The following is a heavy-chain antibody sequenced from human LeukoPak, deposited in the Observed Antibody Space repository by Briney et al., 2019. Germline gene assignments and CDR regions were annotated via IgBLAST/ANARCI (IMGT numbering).Heavy chain of an antibody. CDR1: GGSFSDNY. Sequence: SETLSLTCAVYGGSFSDNYWSWIRQPPGKGLEWIGEITHSGSTNYNPSLKSRATISVDTSKNQSSLKLSSVTAADTAVYYCARGPVIHYESGGYYYFDYWGQGTLVTVSS. D-gene: IGHD3-22*01. CDR3: ARGPVIHYESGGYYYFDY. CDR2: ITHSGST. J-gene: IGHJ4*02. V-gene: IGHV4-34*01.